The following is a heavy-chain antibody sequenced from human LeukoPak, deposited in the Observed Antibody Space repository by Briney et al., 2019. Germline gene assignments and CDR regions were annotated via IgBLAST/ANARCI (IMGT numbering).Heavy chain of an antibody. V-gene: IGHV3-23*01. D-gene: IGHD5-18*01. Sequence: GGSLRLSCAASGFAFSSYAMSWVRQAPGKGLELVSAISGSGGSTYYADSVKGRFTISRDNSKNTLYLQMNSLRAEDTAVYYCAKDSGYSYGQPPHFDYWGQGTLVTVSS. CDR2: ISGSGGST. J-gene: IGHJ4*02. CDR3: AKDSGYSYGQPPHFDY. CDR1: GFAFSSYA.